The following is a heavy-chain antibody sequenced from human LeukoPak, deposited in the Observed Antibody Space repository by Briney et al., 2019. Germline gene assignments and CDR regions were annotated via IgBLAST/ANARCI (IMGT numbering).Heavy chain of an antibody. Sequence: GGSLRLSCAASGFTFSSYVMHWVRQAPGKELEWVAIISYDGSNEYYADSVKGRFTISRDNSKNTLYLQMNSLRAEDTAVYYCAKWDLTEPYQRRPCDYWGQGTLVTVSS. CDR2: ISYDGSNE. J-gene: IGHJ4*02. D-gene: IGHD2-2*01. V-gene: IGHV3-30*04. CDR3: AKWDLTEPYQRRPCDY. CDR1: GFTFSSYV.